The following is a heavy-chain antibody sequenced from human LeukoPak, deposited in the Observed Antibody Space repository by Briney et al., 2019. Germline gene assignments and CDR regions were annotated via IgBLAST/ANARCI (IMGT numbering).Heavy chain of an antibody. CDR1: GGSFSGYY. CDR2: INHSGST. J-gene: IGHJ5*02. V-gene: IGHV4-34*01. CDR3: ARGDCSSTSCPYNWFDP. Sequence: PSETLSLTCAVYGGSFSGYYWSWIRQPPGKGLGWIGEINHSGSTNYNPSLKSRVTISVDTSKNQFSLKLSSVTAADTAVYYCARGDCSSTSCPYNWFDPWGQGTLVTVSS. D-gene: IGHD2-2*01.